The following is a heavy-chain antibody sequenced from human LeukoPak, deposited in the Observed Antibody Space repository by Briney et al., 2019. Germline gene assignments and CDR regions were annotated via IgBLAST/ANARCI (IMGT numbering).Heavy chain of an antibody. V-gene: IGHV3-53*01. CDR3: ARGVDINYYGMDV. Sequence: GGSLRLSCAASGFTVSSNYMSWVRQAPGKRLEWVSVIYSGGSTYYADSVKGRFTISRDNSKNTLYLQMNSLRAEDTAVYYCARGVDINYYGMDVWGKGTTVTVSS. J-gene: IGHJ6*04. CDR2: IYSGGST. D-gene: IGHD5-12*01. CDR1: GFTVSSNY.